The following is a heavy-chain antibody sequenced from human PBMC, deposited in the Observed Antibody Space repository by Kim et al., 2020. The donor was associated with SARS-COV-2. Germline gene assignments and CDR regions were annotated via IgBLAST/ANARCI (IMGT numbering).Heavy chain of an antibody. J-gene: IGHJ4*02. D-gene: IGHD5-12*01. V-gene: IGHV5-10-1*01. CDR2: IDPSDSYT. CDR3: AWTPDGYNWLDY. Sequence: GESLKISCKGSGYSSTSYWISWVRQMPGKGLEWMGRIDPSDSYTNYSPSFQGHVTISADKSISTAYLQWSSLKASDTAMYYCAWTPDGYNWLDYWGQGTLVTVSS. CDR1: GYSSTSYW.